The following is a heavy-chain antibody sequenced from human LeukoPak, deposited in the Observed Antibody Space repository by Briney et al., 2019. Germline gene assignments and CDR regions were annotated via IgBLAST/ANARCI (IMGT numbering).Heavy chain of an antibody. J-gene: IGHJ3*02. V-gene: IGHV1-69*13. CDR1: GDTFSSYG. CDR3: ARVHRWMGEIRLGDSASDI. CDR2: IIPIFGTA. Sequence: SVKVSCKASGDTFSSYGINWVRQAPGQGLEWMGGIIPIFGTANYAQNFQGRVTITSDASRSTAYMELNSLKSDDTAMYICARVHRWMGEIRLGDSASDIWGQGTMVIVSS. D-gene: IGHD1-26*01.